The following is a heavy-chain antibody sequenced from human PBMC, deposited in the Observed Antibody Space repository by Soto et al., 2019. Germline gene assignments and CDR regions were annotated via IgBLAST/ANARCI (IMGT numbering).Heavy chain of an antibody. CDR2: IGGSTIST. D-gene: IGHD3-9*01. J-gene: IGHJ4*02. CDR1: GFPFSNYA. Sequence: GGSLRLSCTGSGFPFSNYAMNWVRQVPGKGLEWVSGIGGSTISTYYADSVKGRFTISRDNSRNTLYLDLNSLRADDTAVYYCATPDVRYADWLFRLDYWGQGTLVTVSS. CDR3: ATPDVRYADWLFRLDY. V-gene: IGHV3-23*01.